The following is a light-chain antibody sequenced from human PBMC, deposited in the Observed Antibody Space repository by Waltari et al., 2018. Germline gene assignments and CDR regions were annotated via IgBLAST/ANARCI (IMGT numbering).Light chain of an antibody. CDR1: QTTNRW. Sequence: DIQMTQSPSPVSGSVGASITITCRASQTTNRWLAWYQQKPGKAPKLLIYRSSILESGVPSRFSGSGSGTEFTLTISSLQPDDFATYYCQQYISYSLTFGQGTKVEIK. J-gene: IGKJ1*01. CDR3: QQYISYSLT. V-gene: IGKV1-5*03. CDR2: RSS.